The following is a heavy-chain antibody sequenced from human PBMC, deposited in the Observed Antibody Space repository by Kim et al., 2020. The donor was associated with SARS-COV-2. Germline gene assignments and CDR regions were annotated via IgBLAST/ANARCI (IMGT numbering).Heavy chain of an antibody. CDR3: ARGGVSWFGESPGHFDY. D-gene: IGHD3-10*01. CDR2: IYHSGST. V-gene: IGHV4-4*02. J-gene: IGHJ4*02. Sequence: SETLSLTCAVSGGSISSSNWWSWVRQPPGKGLEWIGEIYHSGSTNYNPSLKSRVTISVDKSKNQFSLKLSSVTAADTAVYYCARGGVSWFGESPGHFDYWGQGTLVTVSS. CDR1: GGSISSSNW.